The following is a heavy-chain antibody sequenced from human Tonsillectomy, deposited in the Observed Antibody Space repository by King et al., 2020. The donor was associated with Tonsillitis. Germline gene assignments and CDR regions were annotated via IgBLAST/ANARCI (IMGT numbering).Heavy chain of an antibody. D-gene: IGHD6-19*01. J-gene: IGHJ4*02. Sequence: QLQESGPGLVKPSGTLSLTCAVSGGSISSSKWGGWVRQPPGEGREWIGEIYHSGGTNYNPSLTSRVTISVDKSKNQFSLKLSSVTAADTAVYYCARDGGSGWYGYWGQGTLVTVSS. V-gene: IGHV4-4*02. CDR3: ARDGGSGWYGY. CDR1: GGSISSSKW. CDR2: IYHSGGT.